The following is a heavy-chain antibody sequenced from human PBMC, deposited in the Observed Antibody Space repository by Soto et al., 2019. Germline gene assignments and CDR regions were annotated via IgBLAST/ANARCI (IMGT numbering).Heavy chain of an antibody. CDR1: GGSISSGGYY. J-gene: IGHJ6*02. CDR3: ARVSGLPSYYYGMDV. Sequence: QVQLQESGPGLVKPSQTLSLTCTVSGGSISSGGYYWSWIRQHPGKGLEWIGYIYYSVSTYYNPSLKSRVTISVDTSKNQFSLKLSSVTAADTAVYYCARVSGLPSYYYGMDVWGQGTTVTVSS. D-gene: IGHD3-16*01. V-gene: IGHV4-31*03. CDR2: IYYSVST.